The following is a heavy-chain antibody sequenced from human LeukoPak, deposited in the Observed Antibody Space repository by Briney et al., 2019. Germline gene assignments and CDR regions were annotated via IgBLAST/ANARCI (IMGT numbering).Heavy chain of an antibody. D-gene: IGHD3-10*01. CDR2: ISGSGGST. CDR3: AKDLYYYGSGSQLDAFDI. CDR1: GFTFSSYA. J-gene: IGHJ3*02. V-gene: IGHV3-23*01. Sequence: GGSLRLSCAASGFTFSSYAMSWVRQAPGKGLEGVSAISGSGGSTYYADSVKGRFTISRDNSKNTLYLQMNSLRAEDTAVYYCAKDLYYYGSGSQLDAFDIWGQGTMVTVSS.